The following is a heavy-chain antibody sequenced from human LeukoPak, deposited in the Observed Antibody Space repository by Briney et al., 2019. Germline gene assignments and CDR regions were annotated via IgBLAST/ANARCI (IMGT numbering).Heavy chain of an antibody. CDR3: AKDIGITMVRTNAFDI. Sequence: GGSLRLSCAASGFTVSSNYMSWVRQAPGKGLEWVSDIYSGGSTYYADSVKGRFTISRDNSKNTLYLQMNSLRAEDTALYYCAKDIGITMVRTNAFDIWGQGTMVTVSS. CDR1: GFTVSSNY. CDR2: IYSGGST. D-gene: IGHD3-10*01. V-gene: IGHV3-53*05. J-gene: IGHJ3*02.